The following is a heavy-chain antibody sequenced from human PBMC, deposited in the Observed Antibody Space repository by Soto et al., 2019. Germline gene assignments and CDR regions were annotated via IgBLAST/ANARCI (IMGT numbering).Heavy chain of an antibody. D-gene: IGHD5-12*01. J-gene: IGHJ4*02. V-gene: IGHV1-69*08. Sequence: QVQLVQSGAEVKKPGSSVKVSCKASGSTFRNHIITWVRQAPGQGLEWMGRVIPMLDITNYAQKFQGRVTCSADKFTSPAYLEVSSLSSDDTAVYYCVRDSPIVSTLSGHDDIDSWGQGTLVTVS. CDR1: GSTFRNHI. CDR2: VIPMLDIT. CDR3: VRDSPIVSTLSGHDDIDS.